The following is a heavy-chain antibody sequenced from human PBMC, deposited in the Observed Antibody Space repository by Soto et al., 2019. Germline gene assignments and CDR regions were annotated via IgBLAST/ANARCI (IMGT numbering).Heavy chain of an antibody. J-gene: IGHJ2*01. CDR1: GYTFTIYA. D-gene: IGHD1-26*01. CDR3: ARGGSLFWYFDL. V-gene: IGHV1-3*01. Sequence: QVQLVQSGAEVKKPGASVKVSCKASGYTFTIYAMHWVRQAPGQRLEWMGWINAGNGNTKYSQNFQGRVTITRDTSASTAYMELSSLRSEDTAVYYCARGGSLFWYFDLWGRGTLVTVSS. CDR2: INAGNGNT.